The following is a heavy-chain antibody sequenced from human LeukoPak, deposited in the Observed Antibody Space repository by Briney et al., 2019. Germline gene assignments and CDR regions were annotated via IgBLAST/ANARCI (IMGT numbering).Heavy chain of an antibody. D-gene: IGHD1-26*01. CDR3: AKARTYSGSSYFDY. V-gene: IGHV3-7*01. CDR1: GFTFSSYW. CDR2: IKQDGSNK. Sequence: GGSLRLSCAASGFTFSSYWMSWVRQAPGKGLEWVANIKQDGSNKYYADSVKGRFTISRDNSKNTLYLQMNSLRAEDTAVYYCAKARTYSGSSYFDYWGQGTLVTVSS. J-gene: IGHJ4*02.